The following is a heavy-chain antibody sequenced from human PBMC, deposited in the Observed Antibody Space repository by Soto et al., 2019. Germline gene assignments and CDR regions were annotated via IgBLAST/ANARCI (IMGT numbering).Heavy chain of an antibody. CDR2: ISAYKGNT. J-gene: IGHJ5*02. D-gene: IGHD2-2*01. V-gene: IGHV1-18*01. Sequence: ASVKVSCKASGYTFTSYGISWVRQAPGQGLEWMGWISAYKGNTNYAQKLQGRVTMTTDTSTSTAYMELRSLRSDDTAVYYCARDRDYCSSTSCSASGWFDPWGQGTLVTVSS. CDR1: GYTFTSYG. CDR3: ARDRDYCSSTSCSASGWFDP.